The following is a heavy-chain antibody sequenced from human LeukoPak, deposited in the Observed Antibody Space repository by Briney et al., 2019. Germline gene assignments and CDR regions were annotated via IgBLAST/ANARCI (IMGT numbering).Heavy chain of an antibody. J-gene: IGHJ4*02. D-gene: IGHD1-26*01. CDR3: AKDINPSLGGGTEFDY. CDR2: ISWNSGSI. CDR1: GFTFGDYA. Sequence: PGGSLRLSCAASGFTFGDYAMHWVRQAPGKGLEWVSGISWNSGSIGYADSVKGRFTISRDNAKNSLYLQMNSLRAEDTALYYCAKDINPSLGGGTEFDYWGQGTLVTVSS. V-gene: IGHV3-9*01.